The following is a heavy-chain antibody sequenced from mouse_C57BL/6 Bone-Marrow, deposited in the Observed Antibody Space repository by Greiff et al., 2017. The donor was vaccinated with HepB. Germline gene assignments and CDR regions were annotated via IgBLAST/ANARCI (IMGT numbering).Heavy chain of an antibody. CDR1: GYTCTNYW. V-gene: IGHV1-52*01. Sequence: HVQRKQRGAYLFSAGSPVKKASKASGYTCTNYWMHWVKQRPIQGLEWIGNIDPSDSKTHYNQKFKDKATLTVDKSSSTAYMQLSSLTSEDSAVYYCAAYGNYEGFAYWGQGTLVTVSA. CDR2: IDPSDSKT. J-gene: IGHJ3*01. D-gene: IGHD2-1*01. CDR3: AAYGNYEGFAY.